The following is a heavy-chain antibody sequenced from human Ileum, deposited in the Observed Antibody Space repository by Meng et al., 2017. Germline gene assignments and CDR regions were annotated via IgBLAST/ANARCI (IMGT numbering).Heavy chain of an antibody. CDR1: GGSVSTSDYQ. CDR3: ARTPLYSGSYYFDP. V-gene: IGHV4-61*08. D-gene: IGHD1-26*01. J-gene: IGHJ4*02. CDR2: AGT. Sequence: QVQLQGSGPGMVGPSETLSLICTVSGGSVSTSDYQWGWIRQPPGKGLEWIGYAGTNYNPSLKSRVTISVDTSKRQFSLKLTSVTAADTAVYYCARTPLYSGSYYFDPWGQGALVTVSS.